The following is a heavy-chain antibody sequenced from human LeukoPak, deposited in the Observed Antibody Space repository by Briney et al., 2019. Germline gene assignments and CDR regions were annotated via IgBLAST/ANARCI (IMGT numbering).Heavy chain of an antibody. CDR3: ARDGIYGDYDY. J-gene: IGHJ4*02. Sequence: GGSLRLSCAASGFTFSSYTMNWVRQAPGKGLEWVSSISTSSSYIYYADSVKGRFTISRDNAKNSLYLQMNNLRAEDTAVYYCARDGIYGDYDYWGQGTLATVSS. CDR1: GFTFSSYT. V-gene: IGHV3-21*01. D-gene: IGHD4-17*01. CDR2: ISTSSSYI.